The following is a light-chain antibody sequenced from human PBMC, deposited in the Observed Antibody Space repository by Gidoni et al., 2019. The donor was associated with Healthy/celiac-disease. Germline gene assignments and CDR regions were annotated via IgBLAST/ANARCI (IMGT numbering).Light chain of an antibody. Sequence: EIVMTQSPATLSVSPGERATISCRASQSVSSNLAWYQQKPGQAPRLLIYGASTRATGIPARFSGSGSGTEFTLTISSLQSEDFAVYYCQQYNNWPETFGQGTKVKIK. CDR3: QQYNNWPET. CDR1: QSVSSN. J-gene: IGKJ1*01. V-gene: IGKV3-15*01. CDR2: GAS.